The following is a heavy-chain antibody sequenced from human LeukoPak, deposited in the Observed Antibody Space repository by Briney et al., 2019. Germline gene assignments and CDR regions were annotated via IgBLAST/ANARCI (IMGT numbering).Heavy chain of an antibody. CDR1: GGTFSSYA. D-gene: IGHD2-8*01. Sequence: GASVKVSCKASGGTFSSYAISWVRQAPGQGLEWMGGIIPIFGTANYAQKFQGRVTITADESTSTAYMELSSLRSEDTAVYYCARGPDIVLIESYMDVWGKGTTVTVSS. CDR3: ARGPDIVLIESYMDV. J-gene: IGHJ6*03. CDR2: IIPIFGTA. V-gene: IGHV1-69*13.